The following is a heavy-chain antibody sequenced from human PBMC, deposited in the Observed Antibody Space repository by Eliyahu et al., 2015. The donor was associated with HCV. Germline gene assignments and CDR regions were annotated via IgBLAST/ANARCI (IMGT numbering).Heavy chain of an antibody. CDR3: AKGYSSGWDEYFQH. Sequence: QVQLVESGGGVVQPGGSLRLSCAVSGIXLXXYGXHWVPPAPGQGVEGVAVTSYDGSNTYYADSVKGRFTISRDNSKNTLYLQMSSLRPEDTAVYFCAKGYSSGWDEYFQHWGQGTLVTVSS. CDR2: TSYDGSNT. V-gene: IGHV3-30*18. CDR1: GIXLXXYG. D-gene: IGHD6-19*01. J-gene: IGHJ1*01.